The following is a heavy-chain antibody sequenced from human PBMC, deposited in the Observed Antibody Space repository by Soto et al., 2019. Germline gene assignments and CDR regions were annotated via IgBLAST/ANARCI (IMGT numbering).Heavy chain of an antibody. V-gene: IGHV3-23*01. J-gene: IGHJ6*02. CDR1: GFTFSSYA. Sequence: PGGSLRLSCAASGFTFSSYAMSWVRQAPGKGLEWVSVISVSVCSTYYADSLKGRFTISRDISKNTLYLQMNSLRAEDTAVFYCAKDEGRSSIWYPRWESDVWGQGTTVTVSS. CDR2: ISVSVCST. D-gene: IGHD6-13*01. CDR3: AKDEGRSSIWYPRWESDV.